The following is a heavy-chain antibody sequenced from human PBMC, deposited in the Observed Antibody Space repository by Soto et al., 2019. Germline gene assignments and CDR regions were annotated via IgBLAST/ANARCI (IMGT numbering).Heavy chain of an antibody. CDR3: AKPRTAGDAFDI. CDR1: GFTFSSYG. CDR2: ISYDGSNK. Sequence: GGSLRLSCAASGFTFSSYGMHWVRQAPGKGLEWVAVISYDGSNKYYADSVKGRFTISRDNSKNTLYLQMNSLRAEDTAVYYCAKPRTAGDAFDIWGQGTMVTVSS. J-gene: IGHJ3*02. V-gene: IGHV3-30*18. D-gene: IGHD1-1*01.